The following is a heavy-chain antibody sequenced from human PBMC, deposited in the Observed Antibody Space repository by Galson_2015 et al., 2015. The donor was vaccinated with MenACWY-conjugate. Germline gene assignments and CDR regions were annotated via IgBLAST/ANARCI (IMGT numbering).Heavy chain of an antibody. D-gene: IGHD1-7*01. V-gene: IGHV1-18*01. CDR2: ISGYNGNT. J-gene: IGHJ6*02. CDR3: AREGPSLTGTTMVYGVDV. CDR1: GYSFIDFG. Sequence: SVKVSCKASGYSFIDFGISWVRQAPGQGLEWMGWISGYNGNTKYARKFQVRVTMTTDTSTSTAYMDLRSLRSDDTAVYYCAREGPSLTGTTMVYGVDVWGQGTTVTVSS.